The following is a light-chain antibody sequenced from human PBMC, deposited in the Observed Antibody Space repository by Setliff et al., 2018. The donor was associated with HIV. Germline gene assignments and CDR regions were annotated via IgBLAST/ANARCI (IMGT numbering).Light chain of an antibody. J-gene: IGLJ3*02. CDR1: SSDVGGYNY. V-gene: IGLV2-14*01. CDR2: EVS. CDR3: SSYTSSGTPV. Sequence: QSALAQPASVSGSPGRTITISCTGTSSDVGGYNYVSWYQHRPGKAPKVVIYEVSNRPSGVSNRFSGSKSGNTASLTISGLQAEEEADYYCSSYTSSGTPVFGGGTKVTVL.